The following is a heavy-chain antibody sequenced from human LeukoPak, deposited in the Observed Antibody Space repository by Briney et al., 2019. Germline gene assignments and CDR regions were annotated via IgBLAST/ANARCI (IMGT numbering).Heavy chain of an antibody. J-gene: IGHJ4*02. CDR3: ARGHEGITIFGVAVRKLPGYYFDY. V-gene: IGHV4-39*07. CDR2: IYYSEST. Sequence: PSETLSLTCTVSGGSISSSSYYWGWIRQPPGKGLEWIGSIYYSESTYYNPSLKSRVTISVDTSKNQFSLKLSSVTAADTAVYYCARGHEGITIFGVAVRKLPGYYFDYWGQGTLVTVSS. D-gene: IGHD3-3*01. CDR1: GGSISSSSYY.